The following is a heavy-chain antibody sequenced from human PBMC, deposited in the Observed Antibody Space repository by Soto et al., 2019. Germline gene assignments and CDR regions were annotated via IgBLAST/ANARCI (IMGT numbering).Heavy chain of an antibody. Sequence: GSLRLSCAASGFMFSSYAMSWVRQAPGKGLEWVSSISASGGTANLADSVEGRCTISRDNSKSTLYLQMNSLRAEDTAVYYCAKLTYPSDSTGYYYERVSGWIDSWGQGP. J-gene: IGHJ5*01. D-gene: IGHD3-22*01. CDR1: GFMFSSYA. CDR2: ISASGGTA. V-gene: IGHV3-23*01. CDR3: AKLTYPSDSTGYYYERVSGWIDS.